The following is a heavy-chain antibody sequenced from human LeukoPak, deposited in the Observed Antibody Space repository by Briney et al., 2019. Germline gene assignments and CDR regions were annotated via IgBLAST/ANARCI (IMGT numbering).Heavy chain of an antibody. CDR1: GFTFSSYS. CDR3: ARDMGDFWSGYPDY. D-gene: IGHD3-3*01. CDR2: ISSSSSTI. V-gene: IGHV3-48*01. J-gene: IGHJ4*02. Sequence: PGGSLRLSCAASGFTFSSYSMNWVRQAPGKGLEWVSYISSSSSTIYYADSVKGRFTISRDNAKNSLYLQMNSLRTEDTAVYYCARDMGDFWSGYPDYWGQGTLVTVSS.